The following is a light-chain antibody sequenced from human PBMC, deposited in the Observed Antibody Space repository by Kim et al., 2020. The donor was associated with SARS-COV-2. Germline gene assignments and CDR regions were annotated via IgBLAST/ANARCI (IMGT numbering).Light chain of an antibody. V-gene: IGKV1-39*01. J-gene: IGKJ2*01. CDR3: QQSYSTPRT. CDR2: AAS. CDR1: QSISIY. Sequence: SASGGDRVTITCRARQSISIYLNWYQQKPGKAPKLLIYAASSLQSGVPSRFSGSGSETDFTLTISSLQPEDFATYSCQQSYSTPRTFGQGTKLEI.